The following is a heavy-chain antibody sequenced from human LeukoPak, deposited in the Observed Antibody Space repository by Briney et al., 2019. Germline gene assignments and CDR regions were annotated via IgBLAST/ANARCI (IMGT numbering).Heavy chain of an antibody. V-gene: IGHV4-39*07. Sequence: SETLSLTCTISGDSIGRINYFWGWIRQAPGKGLEWIVSMSYSGHTYYNPSLKSRVTTSIDTSKNQLSLNLRSVTAADTAVYYCARDRDVDDFDSWGHGTLVTVSS. J-gene: IGHJ4*01. CDR3: ARDRDVDDFDS. CDR2: MSYSGHT. D-gene: IGHD2-15*01. CDR1: GDSIGRINYF.